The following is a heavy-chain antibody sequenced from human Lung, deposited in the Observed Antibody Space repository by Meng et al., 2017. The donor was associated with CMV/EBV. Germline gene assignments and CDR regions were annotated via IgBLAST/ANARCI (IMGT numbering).Heavy chain of an antibody. CDR3: ARLYCSSTSCYTAGYFQH. D-gene: IGHD2-2*02. CDR2: INPSGGST. V-gene: IGHV1-46*01. CDR1: GYTFTSYY. Sequence: AXVXVSXXASGYTFTSYYMYWVRQAPGQGLEWMGIINPSGGSTSYAQKFQGRVTMTRDTSTSTVYMELSSLRSEDTAVYYCARLYCSSTSCYTAGYFQHWGQGTLVXVSS. J-gene: IGHJ1*01.